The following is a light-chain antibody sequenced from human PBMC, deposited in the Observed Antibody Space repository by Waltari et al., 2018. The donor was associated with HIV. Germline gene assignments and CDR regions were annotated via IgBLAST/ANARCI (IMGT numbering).Light chain of an antibody. V-gene: IGLV1-44*01. CDR1: SPNIGRNT. CDR3: GVWDDSLNGQV. Sequence: QSVLTQPPSASGTPGQRVTISCSGSSPNIGRNTVNWYQQLPGTAPKLLIYTNDQRPPWVPDRFSASKSGTSASLAISGLHSDDEAHYYCGVWDDSLNGQVFGGGTKLTVL. CDR2: TND. J-gene: IGLJ2*01.